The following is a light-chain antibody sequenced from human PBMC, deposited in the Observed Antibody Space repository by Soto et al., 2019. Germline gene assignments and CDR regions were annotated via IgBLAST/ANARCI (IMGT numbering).Light chain of an antibody. CDR1: QSITSSY. V-gene: IGKV3-20*01. CDR3: QQYDTSPFT. J-gene: IGKJ3*01. CDR2: SAS. Sequence: EIVLTQSPGTLSLSPGERATLSCRASQSITSSYLAWYQQKPGQAPSLRSYSASTRATGIPDRFSGSRSGTDFTLSISRLETEDCAVYFGQQYDTSPFTVGPGTKVDIK.